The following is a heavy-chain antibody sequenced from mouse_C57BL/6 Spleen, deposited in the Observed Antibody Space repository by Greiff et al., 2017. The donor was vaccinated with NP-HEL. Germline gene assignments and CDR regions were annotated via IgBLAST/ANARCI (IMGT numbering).Heavy chain of an antibody. D-gene: IGHD5-5*01. Sequence: EVMLVESGGGLMQPGGSLKLSCAASGFTFSDYYMYWVRQTPEKRLEWVAYISNGGGSTYYPDTVKGRFTISRDNAKNTLYLQMSRLKSEDTAMYYCARQDQLSTSFDYWGQGTTLTVSS. J-gene: IGHJ2*01. CDR3: ARQDQLSTSFDY. CDR1: GFTFSDYY. CDR2: ISNGGGST. V-gene: IGHV5-12*01.